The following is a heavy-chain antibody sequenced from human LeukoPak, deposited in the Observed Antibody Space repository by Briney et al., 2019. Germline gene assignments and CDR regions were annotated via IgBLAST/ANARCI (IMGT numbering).Heavy chain of an antibody. Sequence: PSETLSLTCTVSGGSISSGSYYWGWIRQPAGKGLEWIGRIYTSGSTKYNPSLKSRLTISVDTSKNQFSLKLSSVTAADTAVYYCARIYCGGDCRGYYYHYYMDVWGKGTTVTISS. CDR2: IYTSGST. J-gene: IGHJ6*03. D-gene: IGHD2-21*02. CDR3: ARIYCGGDCRGYYYHYYMDV. CDR1: GGSISSGSYY. V-gene: IGHV4-61*02.